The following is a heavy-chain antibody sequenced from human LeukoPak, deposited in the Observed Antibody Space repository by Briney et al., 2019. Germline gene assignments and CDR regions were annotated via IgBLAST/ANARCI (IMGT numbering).Heavy chain of an antibody. V-gene: IGHV1-69*05. CDR3: ARRGYCGGDCYPFDY. J-gene: IGHJ4*02. D-gene: IGHD2-21*02. Sequence: SVKVSCKASGGTFSSYAISWVRQAPGQGLEWMGGIIPIFGTANYAQKFQGRVTITTDESTSTAYMELSSLRSEDTAVYYCARRGYCGGDCYPFDYWGQGTLVTVSS. CDR1: GGTFSSYA. CDR2: IIPIFGTA.